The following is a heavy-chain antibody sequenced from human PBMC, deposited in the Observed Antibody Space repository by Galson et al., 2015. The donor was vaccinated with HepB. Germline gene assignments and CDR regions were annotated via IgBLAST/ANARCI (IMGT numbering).Heavy chain of an antibody. J-gene: IGHJ4*02. D-gene: IGHD6-13*01. V-gene: IGHV3-74*01. Sequence: SLRLSCAASGFTFNSYWMHWVRQAPGKGLVWVSRITSDGSTTSYADSVKGRFTISRDNAKNTLYLLMDSLRAEDTAVYYCARFRAADATASDYWGRGTLVTVSS. CDR3: ARFRAADATASDY. CDR1: GFTFNSYW. CDR2: ITSDGSTT.